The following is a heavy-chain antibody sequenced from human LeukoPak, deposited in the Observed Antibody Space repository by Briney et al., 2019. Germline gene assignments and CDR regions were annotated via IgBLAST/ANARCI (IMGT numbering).Heavy chain of an antibody. D-gene: IGHD3-10*01. V-gene: IGHV3-30*02. CDR3: AKGLSMVRGVIESYFDY. CDR1: GFMFKNYD. J-gene: IGHJ4*02. CDR2: LRYDGSNE. Sequence: GRSLRLSCAASGFMFKNYDMHWVRQAPGKALEWVALLRYDGSNENYADSMKGRFTISRDNAKNSLYLQMNSLRAEDTALYYCAKGLSMVRGVIESYFDYWGQGTLVTVSS.